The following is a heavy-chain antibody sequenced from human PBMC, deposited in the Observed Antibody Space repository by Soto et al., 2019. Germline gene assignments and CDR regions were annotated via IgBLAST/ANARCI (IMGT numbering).Heavy chain of an antibody. Sequence: ASVKVSCKASGYTFTSYGISWVRQAPGQGLEWMGIINPSGGSTSYAQKFQGRVTMTRDTSTSTVYMELSSLRSEDTAVYYCARDRGVAAAGTFPPNNWFDPWGQGTLVTVSS. CDR2: INPSGGST. V-gene: IGHV1-46*01. J-gene: IGHJ5*02. CDR1: GYTFTSYG. D-gene: IGHD6-13*01. CDR3: ARDRGVAAAGTFPPNNWFDP.